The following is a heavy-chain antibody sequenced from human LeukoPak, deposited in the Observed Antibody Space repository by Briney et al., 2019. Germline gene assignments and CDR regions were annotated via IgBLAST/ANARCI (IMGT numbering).Heavy chain of an antibody. CDR1: GGSLSSSSYY. V-gene: IGHV4-39*01. D-gene: IGHD6-6*01. Sequence: AETLSLTCTVSGGSLSSSSYYWRWLRQPPRRGREGVGSIYYSGSTYYNPSLESRVTISVDTSKNQFSLKLSSVTAADTAVYYCARLFSSSGDFDYWGQGTLVTVSS. CDR2: IYYSGST. CDR3: ARLFSSSGDFDY. J-gene: IGHJ4*02.